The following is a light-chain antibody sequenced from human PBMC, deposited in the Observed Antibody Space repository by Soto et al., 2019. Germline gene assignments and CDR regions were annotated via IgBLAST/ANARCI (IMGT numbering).Light chain of an antibody. Sequence: QSALTQPASVSGSPGQSITISCTGTSSDIGSYNLVSWYQQHPGKAPKLMIYEGTKRPSGASNRFSGSKSGNTASLTISGLQAEDEADYYCCAYAGSNTLYVFGTGTKVTVL. CDR3: CAYAGSNTLYV. CDR1: SSDIGSYNL. V-gene: IGLV2-23*01. CDR2: EGT. J-gene: IGLJ1*01.